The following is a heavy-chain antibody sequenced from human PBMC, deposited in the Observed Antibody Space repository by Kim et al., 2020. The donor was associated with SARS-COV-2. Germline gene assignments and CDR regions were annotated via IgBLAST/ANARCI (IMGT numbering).Heavy chain of an antibody. J-gene: IGHJ1*01. CDR2: ISGSSPKK. CDR3: SREQLSTTCNTYF. Sequence: GGSLRLSCAASGFTFSTYAMSWVRQAPGPGQACVSGISGSSPKKYSADSVKSRFSISRENSRNRLSQQMNSLRADDTALEYCSREQLSTTCNTYF. V-gene: IGHV3-23*01. CDR1: GFTFSTYA. D-gene: IGHD1-1*01.